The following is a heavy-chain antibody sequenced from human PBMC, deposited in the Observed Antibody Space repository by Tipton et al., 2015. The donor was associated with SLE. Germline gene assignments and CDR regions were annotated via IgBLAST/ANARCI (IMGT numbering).Heavy chain of an antibody. J-gene: IGHJ4*02. D-gene: IGHD3-3*01. V-gene: IGHV4-39*07. CDR2: IYYSGST. CDR1: GGSISSSSYY. Sequence: TLSLTCTVSGGSISSSSYYWGWIRQPPGKGLEWIGSIYYSGSTYYNPSLKSRVTISVDTSKNQFSLKLSPVTAADTAVYYCARGITIFDYWGQGTLVTVSS. CDR3: ARGITIFDY.